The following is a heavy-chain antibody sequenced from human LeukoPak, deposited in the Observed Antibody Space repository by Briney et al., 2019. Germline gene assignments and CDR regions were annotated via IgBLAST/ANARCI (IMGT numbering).Heavy chain of an antibody. CDR1: GFTFRTYS. V-gene: IGHV3-21*06. J-gene: IGHJ4*02. D-gene: IGHD1-26*01. CDR3: ARFIGISGTYPTDY. CDR2: ISSTSTYI. Sequence: PGGSLRLSCAASGFTFRTYSMNWVRQAPGKGLEWVSSISSTSTYIYYADSMKGRFIISRDNARNSLYLEMNSLRAEDMAVYYCARFIGISGTYPTDYWGQGTLVTVSS.